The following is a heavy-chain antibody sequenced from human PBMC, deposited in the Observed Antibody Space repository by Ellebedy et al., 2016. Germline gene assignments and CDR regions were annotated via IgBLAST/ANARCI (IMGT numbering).Heavy chain of an antibody. V-gene: IGHV4-34*01. CDR1: GGSFSGYY. CDR3: ARLLLRWFDP. CDR2: INHSGST. Sequence: SETLSLTXAVYGGSFSGYYWSWIRQPPGKGLEWIGEINHSGSTNYNPSLKSRVTISVDTSKNQFSLKLSSVTAADTAVYYCARLLLRWFDPWGQGTLVTVSS. J-gene: IGHJ5*02. D-gene: IGHD2/OR15-2a*01.